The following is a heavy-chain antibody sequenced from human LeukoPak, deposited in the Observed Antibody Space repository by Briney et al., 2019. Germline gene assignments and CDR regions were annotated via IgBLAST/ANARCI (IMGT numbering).Heavy chain of an antibody. J-gene: IGHJ4*02. CDR2: IYHSGST. V-gene: IGHV4-30-2*01. Sequence: LRLSCAASGFTFDDYAMHWVRQAPGKGLEWIGYIYHSGSTYYNPSLKSRVTISVDRSKNQFSLKLSSVTAADTAVYYCAGAIVYSGSYVYYFDYWGQGTLVTVSS. D-gene: IGHD1-26*01. CDR3: AGAIVYSGSYVYYFDY. CDR1: GFTFDDYA.